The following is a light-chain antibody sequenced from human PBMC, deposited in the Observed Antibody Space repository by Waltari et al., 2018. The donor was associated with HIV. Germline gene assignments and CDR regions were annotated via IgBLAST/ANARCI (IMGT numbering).Light chain of an antibody. CDR1: QSVSSK. V-gene: IGKV3D-15*01. J-gene: IGKJ5*01. CDR2: GAS. CDR3: QQYYKWPLT. Sequence: EIVMLQSPATLYVSPGERATLSCRASQSVSSKLAWYQQKPGQAPRLLIYGASTRSTGIPGRFSGSESGTEFILTISSLQSEDCAVYYCQQYYKWPLTFGQGTRLEIK.